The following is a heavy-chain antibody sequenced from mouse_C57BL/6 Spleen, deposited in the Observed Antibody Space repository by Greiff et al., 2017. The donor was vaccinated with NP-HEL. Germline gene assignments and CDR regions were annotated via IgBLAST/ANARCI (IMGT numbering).Heavy chain of an antibody. Sequence: VQRVESGAELVKPGASVKMSCKASGYTFTTYPIEWMKQNHGKSLEWIGNFHPYNDDTKYNEKFKGKATLTVEKSSSTVYLELSRLTSDDSAVYYCAREGKYYGSSRDYWGQGTTLTVAS. CDR3: AREGKYYGSSRDY. D-gene: IGHD1-1*01. V-gene: IGHV1-47*01. CDR1: GYTFTTYP. CDR2: FHPYNDDT. J-gene: IGHJ2*01.